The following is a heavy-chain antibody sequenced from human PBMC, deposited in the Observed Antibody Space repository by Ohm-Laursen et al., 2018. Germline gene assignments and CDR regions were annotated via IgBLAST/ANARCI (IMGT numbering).Heavy chain of an antibody. V-gene: IGHV4-59*08. J-gene: IGHJ6*02. CDR1: GGSISSYY. Sequence: SDTLSLTCTVSGGSISSYYWSWIRQPPGKGLEWIGYIHYSGNTNYNPSLKSRVTISVDTSKTQFSLKLSSVTAADTAVYYCARRRSGSTGMDVWGQGTTVIVSS. D-gene: IGHD3-10*01. CDR2: IHYSGNT. CDR3: ARRRSGSTGMDV.